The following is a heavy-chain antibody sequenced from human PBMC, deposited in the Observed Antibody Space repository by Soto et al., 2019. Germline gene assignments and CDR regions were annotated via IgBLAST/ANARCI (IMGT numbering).Heavy chain of an antibody. CDR3: AKDRFYYDSSGYPQCYY. V-gene: IGHV3-30*18. Sequence: PGGSLRPYWAASGFTFRRYGMHWVRQAPGKGLEWVAVISYDGSNKYYADSVKGRFTISRDNSKNTLYLQMNSLRAEDTAVYYCAKDRFYYDSSGYPQCYYWGQGTLVTVSS. CDR2: ISYDGSNK. D-gene: IGHD3-22*01. J-gene: IGHJ4*02. CDR1: GFTFRRYG.